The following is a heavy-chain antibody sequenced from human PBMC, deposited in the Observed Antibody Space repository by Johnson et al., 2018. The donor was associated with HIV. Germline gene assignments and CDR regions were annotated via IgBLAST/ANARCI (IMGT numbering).Heavy chain of an antibody. CDR3: ARLVSSSFTHAFEI. CDR2: ISYDGKNK. D-gene: IGHD3-22*01. J-gene: IGHJ3*02. CDR1: GFTFSSYT. Sequence: QVQLVESGGGVVQPGRSLRLSCAASGFTFSSYTMHWVRQAPGKGLEWVAVISYDGKNKDYADPVKGRFTLSRDNSKNTLYLQLSSLRTEDTAVYYCARLVSSSFTHAFEIWGQGTMVTVSS. V-gene: IGHV3-30*04.